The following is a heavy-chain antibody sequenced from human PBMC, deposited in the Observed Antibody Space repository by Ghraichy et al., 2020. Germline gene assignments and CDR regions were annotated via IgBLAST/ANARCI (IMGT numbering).Heavy chain of an antibody. CDR3: ARGVIIRGYYYYGMDV. J-gene: IGHJ6*02. D-gene: IGHD3-3*01. V-gene: IGHV4-34*01. CDR1: GGSFSGYY. CDR2: INHSGST. Sequence: SETLSLTCAVYGGSFSGYYWSWIRQPPGKGLEWIGEINHSGSTNYNPSLKSRVTISVDTSKNQFSLKLSSVTAADTAVYYCARGVIIRGYYYYGMDVWGQGTTVTVSS.